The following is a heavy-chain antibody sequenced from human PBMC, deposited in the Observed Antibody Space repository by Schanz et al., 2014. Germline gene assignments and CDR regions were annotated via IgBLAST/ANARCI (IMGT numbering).Heavy chain of an antibody. Sequence: EVQLLESGGGLVQPGGSLRLSCAASGFTFRGYAMSWVRQAPGRGLEWVSFIYIGGNTYYADSVKGRFTISRDNSKNTLYLQMNSLRAEDTAVYYCAKGRFGELSAFDIWGQGTIVTDSS. V-gene: IGHV3-23*01. J-gene: IGHJ3*02. CDR1: GFTFRGYA. D-gene: IGHD3-10*01. CDR2: FIYIGGNT. CDR3: AKGRFGELSAFDI.